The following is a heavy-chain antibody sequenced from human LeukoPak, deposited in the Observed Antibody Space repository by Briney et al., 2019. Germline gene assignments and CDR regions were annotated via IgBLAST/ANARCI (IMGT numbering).Heavy chain of an antibody. CDR1: GYTFTAYY. CDR3: ARPYYYDSSGSNGY. J-gene: IGHJ4*02. D-gene: IGHD3-22*01. Sequence: ASVKVSCKATGYTFTAYYMQWVRQAPGQGLEWMGWINPNSGTTNCAQKFQGRVTMTRNTSISTAYMELSSLRSEDTAVYYCARPYYYDSSGSNGYWGQGTLVTVSS. V-gene: IGHV1-2*02. CDR2: INPNSGTT.